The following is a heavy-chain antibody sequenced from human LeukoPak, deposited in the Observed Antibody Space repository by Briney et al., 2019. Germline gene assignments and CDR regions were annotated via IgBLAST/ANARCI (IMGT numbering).Heavy chain of an antibody. Sequence: GGSLRLSCAASGFTFSSYSMNWVRQAPGKGLEWVSYISSSSSTIYCADSVKGRFTISRDNAKNSLYLQMNSLRAEDTAVYYCARDIVVVPAAQTEYWGQGTLVTVSS. CDR2: ISSSSSTI. V-gene: IGHV3-48*01. J-gene: IGHJ4*02. CDR3: ARDIVVVPAAQTEY. CDR1: GFTFSSYS. D-gene: IGHD2-2*01.